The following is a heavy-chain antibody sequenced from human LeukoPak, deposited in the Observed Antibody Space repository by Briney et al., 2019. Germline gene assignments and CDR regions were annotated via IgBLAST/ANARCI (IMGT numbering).Heavy chain of an antibody. CDR1: GGSISSGGYY. CDR3: AGSGYDSNYYYYGMDV. Sequence: PPQTLSLTCTVSGGSISSGGYYWSWIRQHPGKGLEWIGYIYYSGSTYYNPSLKSRVTISVDTSKNQFSLKLSSVTAADTAVYYCAGSGYDSNYYYYGMDVWGQGTTVTVSS. D-gene: IGHD5-12*01. CDR2: IYYSGST. J-gene: IGHJ6*02. V-gene: IGHV4-31*03.